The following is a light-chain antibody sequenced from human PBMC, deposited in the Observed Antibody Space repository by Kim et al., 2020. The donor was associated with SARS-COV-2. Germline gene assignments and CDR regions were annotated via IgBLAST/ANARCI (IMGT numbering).Light chain of an antibody. Sequence: LTQPRSVSGSPGQSVTISCTGTSSDVGAYNYVSWYQQHPGKAPKLMIYDVTNRPSGVPDRFSGSKSGNTASLTISGLQAEDEADYYCCSYAGSYSYVFGTGTKVTVL. J-gene: IGLJ1*01. CDR2: DVT. CDR1: SSDVGAYNY. CDR3: CSYAGSYSYV. V-gene: IGLV2-11*01.